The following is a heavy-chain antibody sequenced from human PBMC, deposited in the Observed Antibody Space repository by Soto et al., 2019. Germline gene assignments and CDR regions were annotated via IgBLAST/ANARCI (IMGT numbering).Heavy chain of an antibody. J-gene: IGHJ3*02. CDR1: GYPVTAYY. CDR2: INPATGAA. D-gene: IGHD3-3*01. Sequence: QLHLVQSGAVVKKPGASVTVSCSASGYPVTAYYMHWVRQTPGRGLEWMGGINPATGAAKYTQTFQGRGTMTRDTSTSSVFMELSGLTSEDTAVFYCARGGAVGVAGSAAFDMWGQGTLVSVSS. CDR3: ARGGAVGVAGSAAFDM. V-gene: IGHV1-2*02.